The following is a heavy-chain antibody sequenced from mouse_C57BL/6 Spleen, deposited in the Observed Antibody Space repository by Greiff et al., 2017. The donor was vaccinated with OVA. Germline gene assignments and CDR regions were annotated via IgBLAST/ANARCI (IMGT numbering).Heavy chain of an antibody. CDR2: ISSGGDYI. J-gene: IGHJ2*01. V-gene: IGHV5-9-1*02. CDR1: GFTFSSYA. CDR3: TRDPDSYYFDY. Sequence: EVKVVESGEGLVKPGGSLKLSCAASGFTFSSYAMSWVRQTPEKRLEWVAYISSGGDYIYYADTVKGRFTISRDNARNTLYLQMSRLKSEDTAMYYCTRDPDSYYFDYWGQGTTLTVSS.